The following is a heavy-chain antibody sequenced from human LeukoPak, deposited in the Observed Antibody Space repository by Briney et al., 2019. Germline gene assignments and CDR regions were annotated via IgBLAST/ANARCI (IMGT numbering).Heavy chain of an antibody. J-gene: IGHJ4*02. CDR3: ARGGSSSGWNGIDY. D-gene: IGHD6-19*01. Sequence: GASVKVSCKASGYTFTSYDINWVQQATGQGLEWMGWMNPNSGNTGYAQKFQGRVTMTRNTSISTAYMELSSLRSEDTAVYYCARGGSSSGWNGIDYWGQGTLVTVSS. CDR2: MNPNSGNT. V-gene: IGHV1-8*01. CDR1: GYTFTSYD.